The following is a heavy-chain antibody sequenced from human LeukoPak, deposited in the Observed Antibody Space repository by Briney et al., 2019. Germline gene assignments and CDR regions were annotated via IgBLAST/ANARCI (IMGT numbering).Heavy chain of an antibody. CDR3: TRANHLVAWFDP. CDR2: IRSKANSYAT. Sequence: GGSLKLSCAASGFTFSGSAMHWVRQASGKGLEWVGRIRSKANSYATAYAASVKGRFTISRDDSKNTAYLQMNSLKTEDTAVYYCTRANHLVAWFDPWGQGTLVTVSS. D-gene: IGHD6-6*01. CDR1: GFTFSGSA. V-gene: IGHV3-73*01. J-gene: IGHJ5*02.